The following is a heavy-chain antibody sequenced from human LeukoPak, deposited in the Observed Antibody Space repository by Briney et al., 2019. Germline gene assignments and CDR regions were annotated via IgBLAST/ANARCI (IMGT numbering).Heavy chain of an antibody. CDR1: GLTLSSHG. CDR2: IKQDGSEK. D-gene: IGHD6-19*01. J-gene: IGHJ4*02. V-gene: IGHV3-7*03. CDR3: ARDVAAPGDY. Sequence: GASIRLSWAASGLTLSSHGRSWGSQPPGKGLEWVANIKQDGSEKYYVDSVKGRFTVSRDNAKNSLYLQMNSLRAEDTAVYYCARDVAAPGDYWGQGTLVTVSS.